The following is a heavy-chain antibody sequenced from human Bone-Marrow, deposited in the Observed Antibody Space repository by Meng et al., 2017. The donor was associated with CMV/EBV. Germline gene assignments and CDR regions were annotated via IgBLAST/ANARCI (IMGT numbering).Heavy chain of an antibody. Sequence: GESLKISCAASGFTFSSYAMSWVRQAPGKGLEWVSAISGSGGSTYYADSVKGRFTISRDNSKNTLYLQMNSLRAEDTAVYYCAKDGGGDYCSSTSCYKYYYYGMDVWGQGTTVTVSS. CDR1: GFTFSSYA. J-gene: IGHJ6*02. CDR2: ISGSGGST. D-gene: IGHD2-2*02. CDR3: AKDGGGDYCSSTSCYKYYYYGMDV. V-gene: IGHV3-23*01.